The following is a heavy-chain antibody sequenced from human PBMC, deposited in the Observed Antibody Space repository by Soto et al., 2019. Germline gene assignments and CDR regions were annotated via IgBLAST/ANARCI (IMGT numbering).Heavy chain of an antibody. CDR3: AKERTPLLYNRVDP. CDR2: LSDGGGST. V-gene: IGHV3-23*01. Sequence: GGSLRLSCAASGFTFSNYAMSWVRQAPGKGLEWVSGLSDGGGSTFYADSVKGRFTISRDNAKNTLYLQMSSLRAEDTAVYYFAKERTPLLYNRVDPWRQGTLVTVSS. CDR1: GFTFSNYA. J-gene: IGHJ5*02.